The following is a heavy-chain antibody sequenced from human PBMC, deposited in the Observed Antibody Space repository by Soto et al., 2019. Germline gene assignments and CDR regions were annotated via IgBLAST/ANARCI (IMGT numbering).Heavy chain of an antibody. Sequence: QVQLVESGGGVVQPGRSLRLSCAASGFTFRSYGMHWVRQAPGKGLEWVAVISYDGSNKYYADSVKGRFTISRDNSKNTLYLQMNSLRAEDTAVYYCAKDRGRYYYYGMDVWGQGTTVTVSS. CDR1: GFTFRSYG. CDR3: AKDRGRYYYYGMDV. V-gene: IGHV3-30*18. CDR2: ISYDGSNK. D-gene: IGHD1-26*01. J-gene: IGHJ6*02.